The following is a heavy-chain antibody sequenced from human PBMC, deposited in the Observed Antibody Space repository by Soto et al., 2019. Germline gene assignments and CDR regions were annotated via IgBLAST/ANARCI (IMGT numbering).Heavy chain of an antibody. CDR1: GGSFSGYY. CDR3: ARVVTKSHCGRDG. Sequence: LSLTCAVYGGSFSGYYWSWIRQPPGKGLEWIGEINHSGSTNYNPSLKSRVTISVDTSKNQFSLKLSSVTAADTAVYYCARVVTKSHCGRDGCGRGTRVAV. J-gene: IGHJ6*01. D-gene: IGHD3-16*02. V-gene: IGHV4-34*01. CDR2: INHSGST.